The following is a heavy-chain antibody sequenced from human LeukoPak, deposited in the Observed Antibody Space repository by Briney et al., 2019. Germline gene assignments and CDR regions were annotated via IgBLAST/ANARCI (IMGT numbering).Heavy chain of an antibody. CDR3: ARYGSGSYYKDPFDY. CDR1: GFASNDYA. D-gene: IGHD3-10*01. Sequence: GGSLRLSCVASGFASNDYAMNWVRQAPGKGLEWVSHINRDSTTIYYAESVKGRFTISRDNAKNSLYLQVSSLRAEDTAVYYCARYGSGSYYKDPFDYWGQGTLVTVSS. V-gene: IGHV3-48*01. CDR2: INRDSTTI. J-gene: IGHJ4*02.